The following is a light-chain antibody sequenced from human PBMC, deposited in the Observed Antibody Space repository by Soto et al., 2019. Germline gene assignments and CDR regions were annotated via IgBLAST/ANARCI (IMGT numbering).Light chain of an antibody. Sequence: QSALTQPPSASGSPGQSVTISCTGTSSDVGGYNYVSWYQQHPGKAPKLMIYEVSTRPSGVPDRFSGSKSGNTASLTVSGPQAEDEADYYCSSYAGSNNLRVFGSGTKLTVL. CDR2: EVS. V-gene: IGLV2-8*01. CDR3: SSYAGSNNLRV. CDR1: SSDVGGYNY. J-gene: IGLJ1*01.